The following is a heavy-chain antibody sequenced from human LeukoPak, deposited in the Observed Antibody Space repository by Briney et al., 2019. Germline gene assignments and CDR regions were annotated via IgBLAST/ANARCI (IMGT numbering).Heavy chain of an antibody. D-gene: IGHD6-13*01. CDR1: GGSISTYY. J-gene: IGHJ6*03. V-gene: IGHV4-59*01. Sequence: SETLSLTCTVSGGSISTYYWSWIRQPPGKGLEWIGYVYYNGVTDYSPSLQSRVTISLDTSKNQFSLKLTSVTAADTALYYCARRQQLYYYYYYYYMDVWGKGTTVTVSS. CDR2: VYYNGVT. CDR3: ARRQQLYYYYYYYYMDV.